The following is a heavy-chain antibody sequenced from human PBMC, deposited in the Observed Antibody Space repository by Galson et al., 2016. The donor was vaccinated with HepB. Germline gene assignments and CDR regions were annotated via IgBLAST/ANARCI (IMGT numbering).Heavy chain of an antibody. CDR3: ARIHLTTGRLDAFDV. Sequence: SVKVSCKASGATFSRYAISWIRQAPGQGLEWMGGIIPVIGTPDYAPKFEGRVTITADESTNTAYTDLGSLRFEDTAVYYCARIHLTTGRLDAFDVWGQGTLVTVSS. V-gene: IGHV1-69*13. D-gene: IGHD1-1*01. J-gene: IGHJ3*01. CDR2: IIPVIGTP. CDR1: GATFSRYA.